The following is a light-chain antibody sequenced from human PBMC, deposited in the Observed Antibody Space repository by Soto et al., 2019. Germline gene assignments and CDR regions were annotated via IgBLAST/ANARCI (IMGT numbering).Light chain of an antibody. Sequence: QSVLTQSPSASGTPGQRVTISCSGSTSNVGVNTVNWYQQLPGTAPKLLIYSTDQRPSGVPDRFSGSKSGTSASLAISGLQSEDEADYYCAAWDASLYVYVFGTGTKVTVL. CDR2: STD. CDR3: AAWDASLYVYV. J-gene: IGLJ1*01. V-gene: IGLV1-44*01. CDR1: TSNVGVNT.